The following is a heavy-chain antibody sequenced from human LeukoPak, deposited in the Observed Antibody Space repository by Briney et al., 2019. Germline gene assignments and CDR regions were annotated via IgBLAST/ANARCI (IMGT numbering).Heavy chain of an antibody. CDR2: INYTGQR. D-gene: IGHD6-19*01. CDR1: GYTFTRYG. Sequence: GASVKVSCKASGYTFTRYGISWVRQAPGQGLEWMGWINYTGQRNYAQKFQARVTMTTETSTNTAYMELRSLRLDDTAVYFCAREQWLAKGMDVWGQGTAVTVSS. CDR3: AREQWLAKGMDV. V-gene: IGHV1-18*01. J-gene: IGHJ6*02.